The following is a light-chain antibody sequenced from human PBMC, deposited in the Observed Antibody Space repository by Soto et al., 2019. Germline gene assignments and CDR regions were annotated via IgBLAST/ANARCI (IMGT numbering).Light chain of an antibody. Sequence: DSQMTQAPSTLSASVGDRVTITCRASQSISSWLAWYQQKPGRAPKLLIYKASSLESGVPSRFSGSGSGTEFTLTISSLQPDDFATYYCQQYNTSPLTFGGGTKVDIK. CDR2: KAS. CDR1: QSISSW. J-gene: IGKJ4*01. CDR3: QQYNTSPLT. V-gene: IGKV1-5*03.